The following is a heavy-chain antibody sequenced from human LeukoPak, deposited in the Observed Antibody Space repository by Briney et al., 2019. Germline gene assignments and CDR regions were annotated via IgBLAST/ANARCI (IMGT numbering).Heavy chain of an antibody. J-gene: IGHJ4*02. D-gene: IGHD3-16*01. V-gene: IGHV4-34*01. CDR1: GGSFSAYY. CDR2: FNPSAST. CDR3: ASFRWGVGFEF. Sequence: SETLSLTCAIYGGSFSAYYWTSLRQSPGKGLEWIVEFNPSASTNYHPSLKSPVTISVPPSNNQFSLKLNSVTAADTAVYYCASFRWGVGFEFWDQGTLVTVSS.